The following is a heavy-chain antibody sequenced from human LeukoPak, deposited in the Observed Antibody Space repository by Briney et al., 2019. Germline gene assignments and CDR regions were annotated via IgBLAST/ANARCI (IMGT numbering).Heavy chain of an antibody. V-gene: IGHV3-23*01. Sequence: GGSLRLSCAASGFTFINAWMSWVRQAPGKGLEWVSCISGSGSSTYYADSVKGRFTISRDNSKNTLYLQMNSLRAEDTAVYYCARRAGAYSHPYDYWGQGTLVTVSS. CDR2: ISGSGSST. D-gene: IGHD4/OR15-4a*01. J-gene: IGHJ4*02. CDR1: GFTFINAW. CDR3: ARRAGAYSHPYDY.